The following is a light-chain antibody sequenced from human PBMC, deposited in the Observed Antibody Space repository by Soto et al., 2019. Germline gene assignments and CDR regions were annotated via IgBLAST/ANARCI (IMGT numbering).Light chain of an antibody. Sequence: EIVLTQSPGTLSLSPGERATLSCRASQSVSNNYLAWYQQKPGQAPRLLIYGASNRATGIPDRFSGSGSGTESTLTIRRLEPEDFAVYYCKQYGSSGTCGQGTKVDIK. J-gene: IGKJ1*01. CDR2: GAS. V-gene: IGKV3-20*01. CDR3: KQYGSSGT. CDR1: QSVSNNY.